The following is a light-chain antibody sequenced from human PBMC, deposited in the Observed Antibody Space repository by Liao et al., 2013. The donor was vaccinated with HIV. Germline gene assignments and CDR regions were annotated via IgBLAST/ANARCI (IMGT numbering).Light chain of an antibody. Sequence: SYVLTQPPSVSVAPGKTATIPCGGNNIGSKGVHWYQQKPGQAPVVVIFYDTDRPSGVPERFSGSNSGNTATLTISRVEAGDEADYYCQVWDTSSDHVVFGGGTKLTVL. CDR3: QVWDTSSDHVV. J-gene: IGLJ3*02. CDR2: YDT. CDR1: NIGSKG. V-gene: IGLV3-21*04.